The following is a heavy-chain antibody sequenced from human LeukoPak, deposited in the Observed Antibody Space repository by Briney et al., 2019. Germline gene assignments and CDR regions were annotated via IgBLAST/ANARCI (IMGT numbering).Heavy chain of an antibody. D-gene: IGHD3-16*01. CDR2: IYYTGKT. Sequence: SETLSLTCTVSGGSITTGSYFWGWIRQFPGKGLEWIATIYYTGKTYYNPSLKSRVTLSVDSPKNQVSLNLISVTAADTAVYYCARQRALGTWTFDSWGQGTLVSVSS. J-gene: IGHJ4*02. V-gene: IGHV4-39*07. CDR1: GGSITTGSYF. CDR3: ARQRALGTWTFDS.